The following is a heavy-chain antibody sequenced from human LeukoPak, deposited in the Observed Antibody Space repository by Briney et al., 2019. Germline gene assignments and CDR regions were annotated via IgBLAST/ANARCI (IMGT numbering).Heavy chain of an antibody. CDR2: IYPGDSDT. J-gene: IGHJ6*03. D-gene: IGHD4-17*01. Sequence: GESLKISCKGSGYSFTSYWIGWVRQMPGKGLEWMGIIYPGDSDTRYSPSFQGQVTISADKSISTAYLQWSSLKASDTAMYYCARLSRRGYYYYYMDVWGKGTTVTISS. CDR1: GYSFTSYW. CDR3: ARLSRRGYYYYYMDV. V-gene: IGHV5-51*01.